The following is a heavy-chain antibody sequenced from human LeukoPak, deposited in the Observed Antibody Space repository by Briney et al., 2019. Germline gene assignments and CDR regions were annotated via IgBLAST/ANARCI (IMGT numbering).Heavy chain of an antibody. CDR1: EFTFSKYA. D-gene: IGHD3-22*01. CDR3: ARDSSGYYTFDY. V-gene: IGHV3-30*04. J-gene: IGHJ4*02. CDR2: ISYDGNNK. Sequence: GTSLRLSCAASEFTFSKYAMHWVRQAPGKGLEWVAVISYDGNNKYHADSVKGRFTISRDNSKNTLYLQMNSLRAEDTAVYYCARDSSGYYTFDYWGQGTLVTVSS.